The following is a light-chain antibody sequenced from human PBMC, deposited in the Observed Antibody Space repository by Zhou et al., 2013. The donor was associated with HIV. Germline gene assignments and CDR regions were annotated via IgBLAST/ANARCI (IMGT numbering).Light chain of an antibody. CDR2: LAS. V-gene: IGKV2-28*01. CDR3: MQALHTFT. Sequence: DIVMTQSPLSLPVTPGEPASISCRSSESLLYNGHNHLDWYLQKPGQSPQLLIYLASNRATGVPDRFSGSVSGTDFTLTISRVEAEDVGVYFCMQALHTFTFGGGPRWRSN. J-gene: IGKJ4*01. CDR1: ESLLYNGHNH.